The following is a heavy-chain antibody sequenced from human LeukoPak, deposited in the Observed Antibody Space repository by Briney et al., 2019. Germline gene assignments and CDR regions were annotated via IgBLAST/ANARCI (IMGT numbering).Heavy chain of an antibody. D-gene: IGHD6-13*01. Sequence: GESLKISCKGSGYSFTSYWIGWVRQMPGKGLEWMGIIYPGDSDTRYSPSFQGQVTISADKSISTAYLQWSSLKASDTAMYYCARLRVKAAALWGFDYWGQGTLVTVSS. CDR3: ARLRVKAAALWGFDY. J-gene: IGHJ4*02. CDR1: GYSFTSYW. V-gene: IGHV5-51*01. CDR2: IYPGDSDT.